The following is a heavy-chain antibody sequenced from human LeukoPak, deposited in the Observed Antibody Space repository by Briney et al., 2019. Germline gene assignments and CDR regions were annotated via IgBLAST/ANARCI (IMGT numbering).Heavy chain of an antibody. D-gene: IGHD3-22*01. Sequence: SENLSLTCTVSGGSISSYYWSWLRQPPGKGLEWIGYTYYSGSTNYNPSLKSRVTISVDTSKNQFSLKLSSVTAADTAVYYCASGYYDSSGYYAVSYYWGQGTLVTVSS. CDR2: TYYSGST. CDR1: GGSISSYY. CDR3: ASGYYDSSGYYAVSYY. J-gene: IGHJ4*02. V-gene: IGHV4-59*01.